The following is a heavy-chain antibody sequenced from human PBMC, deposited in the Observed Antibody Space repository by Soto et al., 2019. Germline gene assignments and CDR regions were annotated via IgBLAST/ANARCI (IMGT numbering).Heavy chain of an antibody. Sequence: QVQLVESGGGLVKPGGSLRLSCAASEFPFSDYYMRWIRQAPGKGLEWVSYISSSGSIINYADSVKGRFTISRDNAKNSLYLQMQSLRAEDTAVYSCAREVTLCSGSLVGPGYNYYMDVCGKGPTVTVSS. CDR2: ISSSGSII. V-gene: IGHV3-11*01. D-gene: IGHD2-15*01. CDR1: EFPFSDYY. J-gene: IGHJ6*03. CDR3: AREVTLCSGSLVGPGYNYYMDV.